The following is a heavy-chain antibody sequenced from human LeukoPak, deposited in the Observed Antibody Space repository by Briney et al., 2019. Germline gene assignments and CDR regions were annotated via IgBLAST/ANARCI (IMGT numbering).Heavy chain of an antibody. CDR3: AKIIGESYYYDSSGYYSNFDY. Sequence: GGSLRLSCAASGFTFSSYAMSWVRQAPGKGLEWVSAISGSGGSTYYADSVKGRFTISGDNSKNTLYLQMNSLRAEDTAVYYCAKIIGESYYYDSSGYYSNFDYWGQGTLVTVSS. CDR2: ISGSGGST. J-gene: IGHJ4*02. CDR1: GFTFSSYA. V-gene: IGHV3-23*01. D-gene: IGHD3-22*01.